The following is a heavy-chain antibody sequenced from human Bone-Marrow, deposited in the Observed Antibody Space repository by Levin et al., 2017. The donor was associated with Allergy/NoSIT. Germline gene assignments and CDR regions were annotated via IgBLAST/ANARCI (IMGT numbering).Heavy chain of an antibody. D-gene: IGHD3-9*01. CDR2: IYYSGST. J-gene: IGHJ4*02. CDR1: GGSISSSSYY. Sequence: SQTLSLTCTVSGGSISSSSYYWGWIRQPPGKGLEWIGSIYYSGSTYYNPSLKSRVTISVDTSKNQFSLKLSSVTAADTAVYYCARTVLRYVDWLLYRWRFREKLFDYWGQGTLVTVSS. V-gene: IGHV4-39*01. CDR3: ARTVLRYVDWLLYRWRFREKLFDY.